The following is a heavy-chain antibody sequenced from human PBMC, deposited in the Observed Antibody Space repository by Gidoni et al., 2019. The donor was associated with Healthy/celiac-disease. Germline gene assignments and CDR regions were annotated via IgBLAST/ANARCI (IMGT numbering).Heavy chain of an antibody. CDR3: ARTYDDFWSGYYCGMDV. CDR1: GFSLSTSGMC. Sequence: QVTLRESGPALVKPTQTLTLTCTFSGFSLSTSGMCVSWIRQPPGKALEWLARIDWDDDKYYSTSLKTRLTISKDTSKNQVVLTMTNMDPVDTATYYCARTYDDFWSGYYCGMDVWGQGTTVTVSS. CDR2: IDWDDDK. D-gene: IGHD3-3*01. J-gene: IGHJ6*02. V-gene: IGHV2-70*15.